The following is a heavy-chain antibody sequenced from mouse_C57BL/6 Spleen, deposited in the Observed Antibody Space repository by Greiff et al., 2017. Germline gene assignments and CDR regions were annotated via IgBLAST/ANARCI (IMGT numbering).Heavy chain of an antibody. CDR1: GYAFSSYW. CDR3: ARWRYYYAMDY. V-gene: IGHV1-80*01. Sequence: QVQLKESGAELVKPGASVKISCKASGYAFSSYWMNWVKQRPGKGLEWIGQIYPGDGDTNYNGKFKGKATLTADKSSSTAYMQLSSLTSEDSAVYFCARWRYYYAMDYWGQGTSVTVSS. J-gene: IGHJ4*01. CDR2: IYPGDGDT.